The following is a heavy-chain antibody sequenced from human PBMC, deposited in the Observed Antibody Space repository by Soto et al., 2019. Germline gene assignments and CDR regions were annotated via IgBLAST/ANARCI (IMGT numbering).Heavy chain of an antibody. CDR3: APSPRSYWYFDL. CDR2: ISSSGSTI. J-gene: IGHJ2*01. Sequence: GGSLRLSCAASGFTFSDYYMSWIRQAPGKGLEWVSYISSSGSTIYYADSVKGRFTISRDNAKNSLYLQMNSLRAEDTAVYYCAPSPRSYWYFDLWGRGTLVTVSS. CDR1: GFTFSDYY. V-gene: IGHV3-11*01.